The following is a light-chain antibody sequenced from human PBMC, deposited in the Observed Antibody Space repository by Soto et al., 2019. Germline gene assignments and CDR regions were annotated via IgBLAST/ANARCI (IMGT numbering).Light chain of an antibody. J-gene: IGKJ5*01. V-gene: IGKV3D-15*01. Sequence: EIVMTQSPATLSVSPGERATLSCRASLSVRSSYLAWYQQKPGQAPRLLIYGASTRATGIPARFSGSGSGTEFTLTISNLQSEDFAVYFCQQYHNWPPITFGQGTRLEI. CDR1: LSVRSSY. CDR3: QQYHNWPPIT. CDR2: GAS.